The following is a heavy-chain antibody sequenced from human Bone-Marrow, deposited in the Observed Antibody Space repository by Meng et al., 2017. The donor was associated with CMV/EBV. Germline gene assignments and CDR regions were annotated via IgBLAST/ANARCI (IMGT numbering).Heavy chain of an antibody. CDR3: AKGGRWGSGWY. Sequence: SCAASGFTFDDYGMSWVRQAPGKGLEWVSGINWNGGSTGYADSVKGRFTISRDNAKNSLYLQMNSLRAEDTAVYYCAKGGRWGSGWYWGQGTLVTVSS. CDR2: INWNGGST. CDR1: GFTFDDYG. V-gene: IGHV3-20*04. D-gene: IGHD6-19*01. J-gene: IGHJ4*02.